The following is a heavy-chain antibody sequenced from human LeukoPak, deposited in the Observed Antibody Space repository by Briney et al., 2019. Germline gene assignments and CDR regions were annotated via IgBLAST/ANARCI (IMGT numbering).Heavy chain of an antibody. J-gene: IGHJ4*02. Sequence: GGSWRFSGAASGLTVSSKYMGWVRKAPGKGLDWVSLFSWDGGSTYYADSVKGRFTISRDNSKNSLYLQMNSLRTEDTALYYCAKDKTVQAVAGEYYFDYWGQGTLVTVSS. CDR3: AKDKTVQAVAGEYYFDY. CDR1: GLTVSSKY. CDR2: FSWDGGST. V-gene: IGHV3-43*01. D-gene: IGHD6-19*01.